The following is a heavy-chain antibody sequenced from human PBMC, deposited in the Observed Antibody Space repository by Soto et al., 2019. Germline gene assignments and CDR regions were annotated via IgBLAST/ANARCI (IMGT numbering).Heavy chain of an antibody. V-gene: IGHV3-30*18. Sequence: QVQLVESGGGVVQPGRSLRLSCAASGFTFSSYGMHWVRQAPGKGLEWVAVISYDGSNKYYADSVKGRFTISRDNAKNTLYLQMNSLRAEDTAVYYCAKGGSSGWYYFDYWGQGTLVTFSS. CDR2: ISYDGSNK. CDR1: GFTFSSYG. J-gene: IGHJ4*02. D-gene: IGHD6-19*01. CDR3: AKGGSSGWYYFDY.